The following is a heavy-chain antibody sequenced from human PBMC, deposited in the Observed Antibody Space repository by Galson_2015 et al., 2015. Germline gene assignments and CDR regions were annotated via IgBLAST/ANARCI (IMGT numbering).Heavy chain of an antibody. J-gene: IGHJ4*02. D-gene: IGHD6-19*01. CDR2: IYDSGST. Sequence: ETLSLTCTVSGGSISSYYWSWIRQPPGKGLEWIGYIYDSGSTNYNPSLKSRVTMSVDTSKNQFSLKLTSVTAADTAVYYCARVSSGWYVFDYWGQGTLVTVSS. CDR3: ARVSSGWYVFDY. V-gene: IGHV4-59*01. CDR1: GGSISSYY.